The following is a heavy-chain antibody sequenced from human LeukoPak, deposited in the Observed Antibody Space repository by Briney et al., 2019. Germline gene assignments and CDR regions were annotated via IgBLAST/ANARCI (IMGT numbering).Heavy chain of an antibody. CDR3: ARDFRFLDDY. D-gene: IGHD3-3*01. V-gene: IGHV3-30*02. CDR1: GFTFSTYG. J-gene: IGHJ4*02. Sequence: GGSLRLSCAASGFTFSTYGTHWVRQAPGKGLEWVSFIRYDGNNKYYADSVKGRFTISRDNSKNTLYLQMNSLRAEDTAVYYCARDFRFLDDYWGQGTLVTVSS. CDR2: IRYDGNNK.